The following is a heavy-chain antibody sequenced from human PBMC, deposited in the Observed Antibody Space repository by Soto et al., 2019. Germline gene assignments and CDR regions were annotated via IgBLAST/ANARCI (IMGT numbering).Heavy chain of an antibody. Sequence: SVKVSCKASGGTFSSYAISWVRQAPGQGLEWMGGIIPIFGTANYAQKFQGRVTITADESTSTAYMELSSLRSEDTAVYYCARQPITGTTAPLNWFDPWGQGTLVTVS. D-gene: IGHD1-7*01. CDR1: GGTFSSYA. J-gene: IGHJ5*02. CDR2: IIPIFGTA. V-gene: IGHV1-69*13. CDR3: ARQPITGTTAPLNWFDP.